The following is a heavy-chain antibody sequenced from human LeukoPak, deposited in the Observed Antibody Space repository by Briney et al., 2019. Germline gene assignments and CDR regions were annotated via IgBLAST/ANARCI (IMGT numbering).Heavy chain of an antibody. Sequence: GGSLRLSCAASGFTFSSYGMHWVRQAPGKGLEWVAVIWYDGSNKYYADSVKGRFTISRDNSKNTLYLQMNSLRAEDTAVYYCAKAWDYYDSSGEHYFDYWGQGTLVTVSS. CDR1: GFTFSSYG. CDR3: AKAWDYYDSSGEHYFDY. V-gene: IGHV3-33*06. D-gene: IGHD3-22*01. J-gene: IGHJ4*02. CDR2: IWYDGSNK.